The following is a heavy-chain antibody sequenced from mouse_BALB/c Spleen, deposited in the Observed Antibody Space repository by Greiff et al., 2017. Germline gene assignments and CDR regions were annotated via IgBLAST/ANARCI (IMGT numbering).Heavy chain of an antibody. CDR3: ARGGYYYGSSSAFAY. D-gene: IGHD1-1*01. CDR1: GFNIKDTY. V-gene: IGHV14-3*02. CDR2: IDPANGNT. Sequence: EVQLQQSGAELVKPGASVKLSCTASGFNIKDTYMHWVKQRPEQGLEWIGRIDPANGNTKYDPKFQGKATITADTSSNTAYLQLSSLTSEDTAVYYCARGGYYYGSSSAFAYWGQGTLVTVSA. J-gene: IGHJ3*01.